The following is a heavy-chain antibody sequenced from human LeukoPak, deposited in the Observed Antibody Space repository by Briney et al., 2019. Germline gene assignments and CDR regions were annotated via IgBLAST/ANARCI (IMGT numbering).Heavy chain of an antibody. CDR1: GFAFSSYW. J-gene: IGHJ4*02. CDR2: IKQDGTEK. Sequence: GGSLRLSCAASGFAFSSYWMSWVRQAPGEGLEWVANIKQDGTEKYYMDSVKGRFSISRDNAKNSLYLQMNALRAEDTAVYYCARDVRPDYWGQGTLVTVST. CDR3: ARDVRPDY. V-gene: IGHV3-7*04. D-gene: IGHD6-6*01.